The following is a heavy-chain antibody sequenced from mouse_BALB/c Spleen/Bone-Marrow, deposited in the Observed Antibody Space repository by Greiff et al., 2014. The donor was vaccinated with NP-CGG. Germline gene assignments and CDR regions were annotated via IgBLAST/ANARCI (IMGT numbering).Heavy chain of an antibody. CDR3: SRTRNPSMDY. CDR1: GYIFTSYW. V-gene: IGHV1S132*01. Sequence: VQVVESGAELVRPGASVKLSCKTSGYIFTSYWIHWVQQRSGQGLEWIARIYPGTGSSYYNEKFKGKATLTADKSSSTAYMQLNSLKSEDSTVYFCSRTRNPSMDYWGQGTSVTVSS. J-gene: IGHJ4*01. CDR2: IYPGTGSS.